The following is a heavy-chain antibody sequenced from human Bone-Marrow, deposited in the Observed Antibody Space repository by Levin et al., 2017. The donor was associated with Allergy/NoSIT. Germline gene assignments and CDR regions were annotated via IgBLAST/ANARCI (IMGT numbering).Heavy chain of an antibody. J-gene: IGHJ6*02. Sequence: SETLSLTCAVYGGSFSGYYWSWIRQPPGKGLEWIGEINHSGSTNYNPSLKSRVTISVDTSKNQFSLKLSSVTAADTAVYYCARAQPDWGWPDYYYYGMDVWGQGTTVTVSS. CDR1: GGSFSGYY. CDR3: ARAQPDWGWPDYYYYGMDV. V-gene: IGHV4-34*01. CDR2: INHSGST. D-gene: IGHD3-16*01.